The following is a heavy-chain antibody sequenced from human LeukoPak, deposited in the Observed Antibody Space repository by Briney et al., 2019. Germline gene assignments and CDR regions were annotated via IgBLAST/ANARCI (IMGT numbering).Heavy chain of an antibody. D-gene: IGHD2-21*02. V-gene: IGHV1-69*04. CDR2: IIPILGIA. Sequence: SVKVSCKASGGTFSSYAISWVRQAPGQGLEWVGRIIPILGIANYAQKFQGRVTITADKSTSTAYMELSSLRSEDTAVYYCARHYCGGDCYTALNWFDPWGQGTLVTVSS. CDR1: GGTFSSYA. CDR3: ARHYCGGDCYTALNWFDP. J-gene: IGHJ5*02.